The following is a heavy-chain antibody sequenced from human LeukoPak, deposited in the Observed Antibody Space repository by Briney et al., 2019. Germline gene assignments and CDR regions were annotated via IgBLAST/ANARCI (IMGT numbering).Heavy chain of an antibody. Sequence: SETLSLTCTVSGGSISSSNYYWVWIRQPPSKGLEWIGSMYDSGSIFYNPSLKSRVTISINTSKNQFSLKVSSVTAADTAVYYCARTRVPGSYSPKGPFDYWGQGTLVTVSS. V-gene: IGHV4-39*07. CDR2: MYDSGSI. CDR1: GGSISSSNYY. D-gene: IGHD1-26*01. J-gene: IGHJ4*02. CDR3: ARTRVPGSYSPKGPFDY.